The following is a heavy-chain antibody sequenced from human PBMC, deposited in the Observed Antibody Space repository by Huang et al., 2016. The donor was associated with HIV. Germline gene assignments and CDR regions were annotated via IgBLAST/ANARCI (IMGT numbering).Heavy chain of an antibody. D-gene: IGHD2-2*03. CDR2: VYFLGNT. CDR3: AREVRSVDTDRPDGYYYRGLDV. Sequence: QLRESGPGLVTPSETLSLTCSASGTSMTSSTFYWGWFRQPPGGGREGFGSVYFLGNTYNNPSLTRRVTISIDKATKQYSMRLTSVTAADTAVYFCAREVRSVDTDRPDGYYYRGLDVWGQGTTVIVSS. J-gene: IGHJ6*02. CDR1: GTSMTSSTFY. V-gene: IGHV4-39*02.